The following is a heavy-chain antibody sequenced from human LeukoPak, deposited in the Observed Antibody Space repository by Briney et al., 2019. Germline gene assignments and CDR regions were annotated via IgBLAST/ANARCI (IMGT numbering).Heavy chain of an antibody. J-gene: IGHJ6*03. CDR1: GFTFSSYG. V-gene: IGHV3-33*06. D-gene: IGHD4-17*01. Sequence: GSLRLSCAASGFTFSSYGMHWVRQAPGKGLEWVAVIWYDGSNKYYADSVKGRFTISRDNSKNTLYLQMNSLRAEDTAVYYCAKNGDYRSYYYYYYMDVWGKGTTVTVSS. CDR3: AKNGDYRSYYYYYYMDV. CDR2: IWYDGSNK.